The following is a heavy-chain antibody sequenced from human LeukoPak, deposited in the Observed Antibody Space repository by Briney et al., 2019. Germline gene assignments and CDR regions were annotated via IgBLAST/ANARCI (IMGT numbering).Heavy chain of an antibody. CDR2: ISSSGSTI. CDR3: ARDPVDFLFDY. CDR1: GFTFSSYE. D-gene: IGHD5-12*01. Sequence: GGSLRLSCAASGFTFSSYEMNWVRQAPGKGLEWVSYISSSGSTIYYADSVKGRFTISRDNAKNSLYLQMNSRRAEDTAVYYCARDPVDFLFDYWGQGTLVTVSS. J-gene: IGHJ4*02. V-gene: IGHV3-48*03.